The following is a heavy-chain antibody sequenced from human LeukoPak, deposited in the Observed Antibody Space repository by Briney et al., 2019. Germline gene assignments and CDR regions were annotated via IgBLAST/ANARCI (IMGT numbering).Heavy chain of an antibody. V-gene: IGHV4-30-2*01. Sequence: SETLSLTCTVSGGSISSSSYYWSWIRQPPGKGLEWIGYVYHSGSTYYNPSLKSRVTISVGRSKNQFSLRLSSVTAADTAVYYCARGGDCFGGTCYPLYFDYWGQGTLVTVSS. CDR3: ARGGDCFGGTCYPLYFDY. CDR2: VYHSGST. J-gene: IGHJ4*02. D-gene: IGHD2-15*01. CDR1: GGSISSSSYY.